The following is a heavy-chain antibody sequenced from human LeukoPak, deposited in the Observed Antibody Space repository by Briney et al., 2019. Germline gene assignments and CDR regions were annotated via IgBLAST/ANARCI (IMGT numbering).Heavy chain of an antibody. V-gene: IGHV7-4-1*02. J-gene: IGHJ3*02. D-gene: IGHD6-13*01. CDR1: GYTFTSYA. CDR3: ARIRSSWYLDAFDI. Sequence: ASVTVSCKASGYTFTSYAMNWVRQAPGQGLEWMGWINTNTGNPTYAQGFTGRFVFSLDTSVSTAYLQISSLKAEDTAVYYCARIRSSWYLDAFDIWGQGTMVTVSS. CDR2: INTNTGNP.